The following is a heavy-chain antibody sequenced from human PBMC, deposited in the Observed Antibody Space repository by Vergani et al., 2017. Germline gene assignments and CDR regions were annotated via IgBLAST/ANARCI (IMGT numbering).Heavy chain of an antibody. D-gene: IGHD3-22*01. Sequence: QVQLVQSGAEVKKPGASAKVSCKASGYTFTGYYMHWVRQAPGQGLEWMGWINPNSGGTNYAQKFQGRVTMTRDTSISTAYMELSRLRSDDTAVYYCARARPHYYDSSGSPAYYFDYWGQGTLVTVSS. CDR3: ARARPHYYDSSGSPAYYFDY. CDR1: GYTFTGYY. CDR2: INPNSGGT. V-gene: IGHV1-2*02. J-gene: IGHJ4*02.